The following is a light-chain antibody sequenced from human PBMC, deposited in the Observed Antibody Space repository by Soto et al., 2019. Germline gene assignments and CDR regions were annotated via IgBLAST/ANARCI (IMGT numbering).Light chain of an antibody. V-gene: IGLV4-69*01. Sequence: QPVLTQSPSASASLGASVKLTCTLSSGHSNYAIAWHQQQSEKGPRYLMKLNSDGSHNKGDGIPDRFSGSSSGAERYLTISSLQSEDEADYYCQTWGSGIVVFGGGTKVTVL. J-gene: IGLJ2*01. CDR1: SGHSNYA. CDR3: QTWGSGIVV. CDR2: LNSDGSH.